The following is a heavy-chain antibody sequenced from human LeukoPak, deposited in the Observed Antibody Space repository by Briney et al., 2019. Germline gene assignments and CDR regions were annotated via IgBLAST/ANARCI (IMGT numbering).Heavy chain of an antibody. V-gene: IGHV4-59*01. CDR2: ISYSGST. Sequence: PAETLSLTCTVCGFHIGCYYGSGIRQPPGKGLEWIGFISYSGSTNYNPSLKSRVTISVDMLKKQFSLQLNSWYAADTAVYYCGRGRLFSWFEPWNQGTLVTVFS. CDR3: GRGRLFSWFEP. CDR1: GFHIGCYY. D-gene: IGHD2-21*02. J-gene: IGHJ5*02.